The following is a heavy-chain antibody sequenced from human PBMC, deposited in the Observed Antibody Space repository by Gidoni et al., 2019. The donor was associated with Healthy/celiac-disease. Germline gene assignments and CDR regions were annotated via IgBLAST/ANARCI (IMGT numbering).Heavy chain of an antibody. J-gene: IGHJ6*02. D-gene: IGHD2-15*01. CDR2: IDPSDSYT. CDR3: ARLDCSGGSCSHYYYYYGMDV. V-gene: IGHV5-10-1*03. Sequence: EVQLVQSGAEVKKPGESLRISCKGSGYSFTSYWISWVRQMHGKGLEWMGRIDPSDSYTNYSPSFQGHVTISADKSISTAYLQWSSLKASDTAMYYCARLDCSGGSCSHYYYYYGMDVWGQGTTVTVSS. CDR1: GYSFTSYW.